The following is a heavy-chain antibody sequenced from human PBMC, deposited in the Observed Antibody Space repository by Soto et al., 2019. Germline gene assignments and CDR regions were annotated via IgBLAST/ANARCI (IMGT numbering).Heavy chain of an antibody. Sequence: SETLSLTCTVSGDSIRSYYWTWIRQPPGKGLEWIGYIYYTGSTNYNPSLKSRVTISIDTSKNHFSLQLSSVTAADTAVFFCARAQYYDTTAYAFDIWGQGTLVTVSS. CDR3: ARAQYYDTTAYAFDI. V-gene: IGHV4-59*01. CDR1: GDSIRSYY. CDR2: IYYTGST. D-gene: IGHD3-22*01. J-gene: IGHJ3*02.